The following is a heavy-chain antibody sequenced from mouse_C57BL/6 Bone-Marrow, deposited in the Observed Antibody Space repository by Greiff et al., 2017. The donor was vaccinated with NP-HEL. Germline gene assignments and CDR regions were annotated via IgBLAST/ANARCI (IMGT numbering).Heavy chain of an antibody. Sequence: VQVVESGAELARPGASVKLSCKASGYTFTSYGISWVKQRTGQGLEWIGEIYPRSGNTYYNEKFKGKATLTADKSSSTAYMELRSLTSEDSAVYFCARWSGTYWGQGTLVTVSA. CDR1: GYTFTSYG. CDR2: IYPRSGNT. V-gene: IGHV1-81*01. CDR3: ARWSGTY. D-gene: IGHD1-3*01. J-gene: IGHJ3*01.